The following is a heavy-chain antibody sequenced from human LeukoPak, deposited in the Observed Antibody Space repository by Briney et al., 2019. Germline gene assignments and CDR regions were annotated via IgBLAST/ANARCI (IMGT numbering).Heavy chain of an antibody. J-gene: IGHJ4*02. D-gene: IGHD6-13*01. CDR1: GGSISSGSYY. Sequence: PSETLSLTCTVSGGSISSGSYYWNWIRQPAGKGLEWIGRIYSSGSTNYNPSLKSRVTISVDTSKNQFSLKLSSVTAADTAVYYCARDPGIAESLWGQGTLVTVSS. CDR2: IYSSGST. V-gene: IGHV4-61*02. CDR3: ARDPGIAESL.